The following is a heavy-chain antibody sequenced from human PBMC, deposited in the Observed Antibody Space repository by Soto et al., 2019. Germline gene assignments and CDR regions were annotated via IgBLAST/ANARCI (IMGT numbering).Heavy chain of an antibody. D-gene: IGHD6-19*01. V-gene: IGHV3-23*01. CDR2: ISGSGGST. CDR1: GFTFSSYA. CDR3: AQLPTIAVAGTSVDY. Sequence: GGSLRLSCAASGFTFSSYAMSWVRQAPGKGLEWVSAISGSGGSTYYADSVKGRFTISRDNSKNTLYLQMNSLRAEETAVYYCAQLPTIAVAGTSVDYWGQGTLVTVSS. J-gene: IGHJ4*02.